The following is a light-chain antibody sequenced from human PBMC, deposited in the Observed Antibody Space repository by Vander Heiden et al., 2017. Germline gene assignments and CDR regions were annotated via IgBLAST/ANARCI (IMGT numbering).Light chain of an antibody. J-gene: IGKJ1*01. CDR1: ENIGNG. Sequence: DIQMAQSPSTLSASVGDRVTITCRASENIGNGLAWYQQKPGKVPNLLIYKASTLQSGVPSTFSGSGFGTEFTLTISSLQPDDFATYYCQHYFSFSRAFGQGTKVEMK. CDR3: QHYFSFSRA. CDR2: KAS. V-gene: IGKV1-5*03.